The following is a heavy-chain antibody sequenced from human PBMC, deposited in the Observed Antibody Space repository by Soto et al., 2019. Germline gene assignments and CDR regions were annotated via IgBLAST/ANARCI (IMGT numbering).Heavy chain of an antibody. J-gene: IGHJ3*01. CDR3: ARAGDYPLTGAFDV. CDR1: GGSISSNNW. D-gene: IGHD4-17*01. V-gene: IGHV4-4*02. CDR2: IYHSGST. Sequence: SETLSLTCAVSGGSISSNNWWSWVRQPPGKGLEWIGEIYHSGSTNYNPSLKSRVTISVDKSKNEFSLKLGSVTAADTAMYYCARAGDYPLTGAFDVWGQGTMVTVSS.